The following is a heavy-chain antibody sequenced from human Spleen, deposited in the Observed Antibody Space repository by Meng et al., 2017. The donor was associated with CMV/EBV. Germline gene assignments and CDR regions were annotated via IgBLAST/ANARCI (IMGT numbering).Heavy chain of an antibody. CDR1: GFTVNGNY. V-gene: IGHV3-66*01. CDR3: ARDSIGAPVDY. Sequence: GESLKISCAASGFTVNGNYFSWVRQAPGKGLEWVSVLYSNGDTYYADAVKGRFTISRDNSRNTLYLQMNTLTAADTAVYFCARDSIGAPVDYWGQGTLVTVSS. D-gene: IGHD6-13*01. CDR2: LYSNGDT. J-gene: IGHJ4*02.